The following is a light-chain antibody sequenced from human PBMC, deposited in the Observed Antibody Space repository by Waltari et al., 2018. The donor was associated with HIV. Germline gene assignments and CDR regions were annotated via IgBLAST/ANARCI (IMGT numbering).Light chain of an antibody. CDR2: DDI. V-gene: IGLV3-21*04. Sequence: SYVLTQPHSVSVAPGKPARTTCSGNNIGSKSVHWYQQKPRQAPVLVIDDDIDQPSGIPELFSGSTPGNTATLTISRGEAGDEADYYCQVWDSSSDHPRVFGGGTKLTVL. J-gene: IGLJ3*02. CDR3: QVWDSSSDHPRV. CDR1: NIGSKS.